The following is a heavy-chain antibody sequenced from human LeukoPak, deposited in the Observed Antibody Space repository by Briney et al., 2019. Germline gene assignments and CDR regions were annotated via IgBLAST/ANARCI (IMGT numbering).Heavy chain of an antibody. CDR1: GGSISSYY. J-gene: IGHJ4*02. CDR2: IYSTGST. CDR3: ARQIASAGTAGFDF. V-gene: IGHV4-4*07. D-gene: IGHD6-13*01. Sequence: SETLSLTCTVSGGSISSYYWSWIRQPAGKGLEWIGHIYSTGSTNYNPSLKSRVTMSVDTSKNQFSLRLRSVTAADTAVYYCARQIASAGTAGFDFWGQGALVTVSS.